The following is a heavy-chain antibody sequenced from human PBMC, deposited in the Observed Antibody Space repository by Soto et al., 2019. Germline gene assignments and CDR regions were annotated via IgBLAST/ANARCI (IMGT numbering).Heavy chain of an antibody. Sequence: PGGSLRLSCAASGFTFSSYAMHWVRQAPGKGLEWVAVISYDGSNKYYADSVKGRFTISRDNSKNTLYLQMNSLRAEDTAVYYCAREHCSGGSCPYYYYGMDVWGQGTTVTVS. CDR3: AREHCSGGSCPYYYYGMDV. V-gene: IGHV3-30-3*01. J-gene: IGHJ6*02. CDR1: GFTFSSYA. CDR2: ISYDGSNK. D-gene: IGHD2-15*01.